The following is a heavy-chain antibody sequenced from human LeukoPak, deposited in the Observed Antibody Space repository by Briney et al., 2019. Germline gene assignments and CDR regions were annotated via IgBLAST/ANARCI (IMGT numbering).Heavy chain of an antibody. CDR3: ARVPPNYDILTGYSDAFDI. D-gene: IGHD3-9*01. J-gene: IGHJ3*02. V-gene: IGHV3-33*01. CDR2: IWYDGSNK. Sequence: SCKASGYTFTSYGMHWVRQAPGKGLEWVAVIWYDGSNKYYADSVKGRFTISRDNSKNTLYLQMNSLRAEDTAVYYCARVPPNYDILTGYSDAFDIWGQGTMVTVSS. CDR1: GYTFTSYG.